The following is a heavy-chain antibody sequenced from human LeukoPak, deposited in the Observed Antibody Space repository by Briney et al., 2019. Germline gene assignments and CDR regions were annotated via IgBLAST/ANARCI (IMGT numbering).Heavy chain of an antibody. CDR1: GGSISSYY. CDR3: ARDHVDSNWFDP. J-gene: IGHJ5*02. V-gene: IGHV4-4*07. Sequence: SETLSLTCTVSGGSISSYYWSWIRQPAGKGLEWIGRIYTGGSTNYNPSLKSRVTMSVDTSKNQFSLKLSSVTAADTAVYYCARDHVDSNWFDPWGQGTLVTVSS. CDR2: IYTGGST. D-gene: IGHD3-9*01.